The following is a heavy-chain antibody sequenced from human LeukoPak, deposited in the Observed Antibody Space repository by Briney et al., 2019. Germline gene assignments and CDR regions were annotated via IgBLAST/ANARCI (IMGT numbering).Heavy chain of an antibody. CDR1: GYTFSAYY. J-gene: IGHJ6*03. V-gene: IGHV1-2*02. CDR2: INPNSDGT. Sequence: GASVKVSCKASGYTFSAYYIHWVRQAPGQGLEWMGWINPNSDGTNYAQNFQGRVTMTRDTSISTAYMELSSLTSDDTAVYYCARGGSSALNYFHYMDVWGKGTTVTVSS. D-gene: IGHD3-10*01. CDR3: ARGGSSALNYFHYMDV.